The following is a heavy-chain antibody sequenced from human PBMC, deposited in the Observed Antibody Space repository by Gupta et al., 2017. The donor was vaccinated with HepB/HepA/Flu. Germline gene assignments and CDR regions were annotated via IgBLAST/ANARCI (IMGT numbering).Heavy chain of an antibody. Sequence: QLQLQESGPGLVKPSETLSLPCTVSGGSISSSNYYWGWIRQPPGKGLEWIGSIYYSGSTYYNPSLKSRVTIAVDTSKNQFSLKLSSVTAADTAVYYCERQDVPYRSSWYWGYWGQGTLVTVSA. CDR3: ERQDVPYRSSWYWGY. CDR1: GGSISSSNYY. D-gene: IGHD6-13*01. J-gene: IGHJ4*02. CDR2: IYYSGST. V-gene: IGHV4-39*01.